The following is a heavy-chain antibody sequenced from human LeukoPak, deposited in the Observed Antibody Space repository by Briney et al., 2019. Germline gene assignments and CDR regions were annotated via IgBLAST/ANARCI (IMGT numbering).Heavy chain of an antibody. D-gene: IGHD5-18*01. V-gene: IGHV4-39*01. CDR1: GGSITSGNYH. CDR2: IYNSGSI. Sequence: PSETLSLTCTVSGGSITSGNYHWVWIRQPPGKGLEWIGTIYNSGSIYYKSSLKSRVTISVDTSKKQFSLKLSSVTAADTAVYYCASGYSYGSYDYWGQGTLVTVSS. J-gene: IGHJ4*02. CDR3: ASGYSYGSYDY.